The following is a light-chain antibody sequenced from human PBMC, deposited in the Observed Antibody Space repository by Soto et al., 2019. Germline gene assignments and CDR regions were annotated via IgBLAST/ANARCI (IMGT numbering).Light chain of an antibody. J-gene: IGLJ6*01. Sequence: QSVLTQPASVAGSPGQSITISCTGTSSDFGSYNLISWYQQYPDKAPKLMIYEVNKRPSGVSNRFSGSKSGNTSSLTISGLQAEDEADYYCCSYAGSSTFYVFVSGTKVTVL. CDR1: SSDFGSYNL. CDR3: CSYAGSSTFYV. CDR2: EVN. V-gene: IGLV2-23*02.